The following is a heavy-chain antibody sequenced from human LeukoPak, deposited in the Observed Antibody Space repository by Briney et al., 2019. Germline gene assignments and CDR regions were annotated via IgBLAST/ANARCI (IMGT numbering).Heavy chain of an antibody. D-gene: IGHD6-13*01. CDR2: INPNSGAT. V-gene: IGHV1-2*02. CDR3: ASGAWYSSSWYDYYFDY. Sequence: ASVKVSCKTSGYTFTGYYMHWVRQAPGQGLEWMGWINPNSGATNYVQEFQGRVTMTRDTSITTAYMELSRLRSDDTAVYYCASGAWYSSSWYDYYFDYWGQGTLVTVSS. CDR1: GYTFTGYY. J-gene: IGHJ4*02.